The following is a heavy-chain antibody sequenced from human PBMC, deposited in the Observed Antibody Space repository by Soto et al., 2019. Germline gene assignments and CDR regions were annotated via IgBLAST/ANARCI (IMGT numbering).Heavy chain of an antibody. CDR1: GYSFTSYW. J-gene: IGHJ4*02. CDR2: IDPSDSYT. D-gene: IGHD5-12*01. V-gene: IGHV5-10-1*01. CDR3: ASRGPYSGYDSDY. Sequence: GESLKISCKGSGYSFTSYWISWVRQMPGKGLEWMGRIDPSDSYTNYSPSFQGHVTISADKSISTAYLQWSSLKASDTAMYYCASRGPYSGYDSDYWGQGTLVTVSS.